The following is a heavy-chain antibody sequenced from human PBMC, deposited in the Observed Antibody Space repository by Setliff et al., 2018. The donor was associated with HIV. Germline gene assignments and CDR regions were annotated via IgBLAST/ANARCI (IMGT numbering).Heavy chain of an antibody. J-gene: IGHJ4*02. Sequence: GGSLRLSCAASGFTFSSYSMNWVRQAPGKGLEWVSYISSSSSTIYYADSLKGRFTISRDTSKNTLYLQMNSLRAEDTAVYYCARRAYCSSTTCFDNWGQGTLVTVSS. CDR3: ARRAYCSSTTCFDN. CDR1: GFTFSSYS. D-gene: IGHD2-2*01. CDR2: ISSSSSTI. V-gene: IGHV3-48*01.